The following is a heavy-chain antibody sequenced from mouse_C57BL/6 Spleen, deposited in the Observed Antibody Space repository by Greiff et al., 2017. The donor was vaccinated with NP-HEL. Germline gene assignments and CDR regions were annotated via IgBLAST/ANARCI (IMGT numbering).Heavy chain of an antibody. CDR1: GFNIKDYY. CDR3: ARSLADYYGSSYDWYFDV. J-gene: IGHJ1*03. CDR2: IDPEDGET. Sequence: EVQLQQSGAELVKPGASVKLSCTASGFNIKDYYMHWVKQRTEQGLEWIGRIDPEDGETKYARKFQGKATITADTSSNTAYLQLSSLTSEDTAVYYCARSLADYYGSSYDWYFDVWGTGTTVTVSS. D-gene: IGHD1-1*01. V-gene: IGHV14-2*01.